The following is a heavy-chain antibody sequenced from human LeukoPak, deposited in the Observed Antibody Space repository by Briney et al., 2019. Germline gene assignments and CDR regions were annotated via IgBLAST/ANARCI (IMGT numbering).Heavy chain of an antibody. CDR2: IIPIFGTA. V-gene: IGHV1-69*13. J-gene: IGHJ4*02. CDR1: GGTFISYA. Sequence: ASVKVSCKASGGTFISYAISWVRQAPGQGLEWMGGIIPIFGTANYAQKFQGRVTITADESTSTAYMELSSLRSEDTAVYYCSYVEYSSSWYVSGYWGQGTLVTVSS. CDR3: SYVEYSSSWYVSGY. D-gene: IGHD6-13*01.